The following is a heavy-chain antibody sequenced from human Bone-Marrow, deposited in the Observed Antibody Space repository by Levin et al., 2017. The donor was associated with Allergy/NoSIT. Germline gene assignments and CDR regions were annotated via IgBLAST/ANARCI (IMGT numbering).Heavy chain of an antibody. CDR3: AREWLGYCITNSCQSYFYY. Sequence: ASVKVSCKTSGYTFNTYNINWVRQATGQGLEWMGWMNPKSANTGYAQKFQGRVTMTRDTSVSTAYLELRSLRSEDSALYYCAREWLGYCITNSCQSYFYYWGQGTLVTVSS. V-gene: IGHV1-8*01. J-gene: IGHJ4*02. D-gene: IGHD2-15*01. CDR2: MNPKSANT. CDR1: GYTFNTYN.